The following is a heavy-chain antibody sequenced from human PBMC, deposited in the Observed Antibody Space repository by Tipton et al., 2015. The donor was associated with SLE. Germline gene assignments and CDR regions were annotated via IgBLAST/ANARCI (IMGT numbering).Heavy chain of an antibody. V-gene: IGHV4-61*02. CDR1: GGSITSGSYY. J-gene: IGHJ4*02. CDR3: ARGGVGDFWSGFPPSGFFDY. D-gene: IGHD3-3*01. CDR2: IYSSGST. Sequence: TLSLTCTVSGGSITSGSYYWSWIRQPAGKGLEWIGRIYSSGSTNYNPSLKSRVTMSVDTSKSQFSLKLSSVTAADTAVYYCARGGVGDFWSGFPPSGFFDYWGQGALVTVSS.